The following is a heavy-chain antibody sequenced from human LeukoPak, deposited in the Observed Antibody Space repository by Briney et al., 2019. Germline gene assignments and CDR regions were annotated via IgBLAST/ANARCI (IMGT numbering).Heavy chain of an antibody. CDR2: ISSHGSNK. V-gene: IGHV3-30-3*01. CDR3: ALHGSGWYSTGRRRLDY. J-gene: IGHJ4*02. CDR1: GFTFSTYA. D-gene: IGHD6-19*01. Sequence: GRSLRLSCAASGFTFSTYAMRRVRQAPGKGLEWVAVISSHGSNKFYADSVKGRFTISRDNSKNTLYLQMNSLRAEDTAVYYCALHGSGWYSTGRRRLDYWGQGTLVTVSS.